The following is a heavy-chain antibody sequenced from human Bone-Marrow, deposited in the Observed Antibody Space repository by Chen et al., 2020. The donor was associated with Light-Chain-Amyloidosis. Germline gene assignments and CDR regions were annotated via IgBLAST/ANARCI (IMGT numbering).Heavy chain of an antibody. CDR2: ISSSGNT. Sequence: QVQLQESGPGLVKPSQTLSLTCTVSGDSVRGGGSYWSCVRQFPGKGLEWSGYISSSGNTFYHPSLSRRLTISLDPSHNPFSLQLRSVTAAATALYYCARDHGLQGTQYCYQYYGLDVWGQGTSVTVSS. CDR1: GDSVRGGGSY. D-gene: IGHD5-18*01. CDR3: ARDHGLQGTQYCYQYYGLDV. V-gene: IGHV4-31*03. J-gene: IGHJ6*02.